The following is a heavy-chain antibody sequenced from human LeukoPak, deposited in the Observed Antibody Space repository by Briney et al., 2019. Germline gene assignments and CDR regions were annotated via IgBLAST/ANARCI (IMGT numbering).Heavy chain of an antibody. CDR3: ARRRGPAYGGFDY. J-gene: IGHJ4*02. D-gene: IGHD4-23*01. CDR1: DFTFTNYA. V-gene: IGHV3-23*01. Sequence: PGGSLRLSCAASDFTFTNYAMSWVRQAPGKGLEWVSAMTGSGESTNYADSVKGRFTISRDNSKNMVYLQMNSLRVEDTAIYYCARRRGPAYGGFDYWGQGTLVTVSS. CDR2: MTGSGEST.